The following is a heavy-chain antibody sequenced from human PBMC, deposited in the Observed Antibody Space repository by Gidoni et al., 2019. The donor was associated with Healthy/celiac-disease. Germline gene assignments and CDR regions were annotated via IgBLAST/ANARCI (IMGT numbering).Heavy chain of an antibody. Sequence: QVHLQESGPGLVKPSETLSLTCTASGGSISSYYWSWIRQPPGKGLEWIGYIYYSGSTNYNPSLKSRVTISVDTSKNQFSLKLSSVTAADTAVYYCARAAVALDYWGQGTLVTVSS. CDR1: GGSISSYY. D-gene: IGHD6-19*01. CDR2: IYYSGST. V-gene: IGHV4-59*01. J-gene: IGHJ4*02. CDR3: ARAAVALDY.